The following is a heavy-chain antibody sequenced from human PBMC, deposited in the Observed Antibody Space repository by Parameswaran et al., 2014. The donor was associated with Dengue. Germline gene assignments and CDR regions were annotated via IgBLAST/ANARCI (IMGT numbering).Heavy chain of an antibody. Sequence: VRQAPGKGTGVDWVYLLQWEHQLQPPLKSRVTISVDTSKNQFSLKLSSVTAADTAVYYCARETGIAAEAWGQGTLVTVSS. D-gene: IGHD6-13*01. CDR3: ARETGIAAEA. CDR2: LLQWEH. J-gene: IGHJ5*02. V-gene: IGHV4-59*01.